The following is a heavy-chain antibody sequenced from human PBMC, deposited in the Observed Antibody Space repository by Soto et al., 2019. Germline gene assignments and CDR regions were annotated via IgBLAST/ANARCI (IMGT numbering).Heavy chain of an antibody. V-gene: IGHV1-69*02. Sequence: QVKLVQSGAEVKKPGSSVKVSCKASGGTFSSYTISWVRQAPGQGLEWMGRIIPILGIANYAQKFQCRVTITADKSTSTAYMELSSLRSEDTAVYYCARAISGYDVDAFDIWGQGTMVTVSS. CDR1: GGTFSSYT. CDR2: IIPILGIA. CDR3: ARAISGYDVDAFDI. J-gene: IGHJ3*02. D-gene: IGHD5-12*01.